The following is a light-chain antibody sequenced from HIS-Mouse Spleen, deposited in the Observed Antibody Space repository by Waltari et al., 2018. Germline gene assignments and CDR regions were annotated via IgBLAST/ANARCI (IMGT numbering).Light chain of an antibody. J-gene: IGLJ3*02. CDR1: SSDVGGYNY. CDR2: DVS. Sequence: QSALTQPRSVSGSPGQSVTISCTGTSSDVGGYNYVSWYQQHPGKAPKLMIDDVSKRPSGVPGRFSGSKSGNTASLTISGLQAEDDADYCCCSYAGSYTWVFGGGTKLTVL. V-gene: IGLV2-11*01. CDR3: CSYAGSYTWV.